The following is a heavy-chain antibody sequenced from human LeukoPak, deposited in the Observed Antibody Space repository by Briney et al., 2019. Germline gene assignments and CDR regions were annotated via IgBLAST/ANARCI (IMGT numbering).Heavy chain of an antibody. V-gene: IGHV4-59*01. CDR1: GGSISSYY. J-gene: IGHJ4*02. Sequence: SETLSLTCTVSGGSISSYYWSWIRQPPGKGLEWMGYIYYSGSTNYNPSLKSRVTISVDTSKNQFSLKLSSVTAADTAVYYCARAGSSGYYSPEFDYWGQGTLVTVSS. CDR3: ARAGSSGYYSPEFDY. CDR2: IYYSGST. D-gene: IGHD3-22*01.